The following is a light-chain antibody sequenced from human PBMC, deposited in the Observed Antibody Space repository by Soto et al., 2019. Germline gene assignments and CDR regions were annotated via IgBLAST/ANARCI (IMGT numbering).Light chain of an antibody. CDR2: GAS. V-gene: IGKV3-20*01. CDR3: QHADSFPLIT. Sequence: EIVLTQSPGTLSLSPGERATLSCRASQSVSSSYLAWYQQKPGQAPRLLIYGASSRATGIPDRFSGSGSGTDFTLTISRLEPEDFAVYYCQHADSFPLITFGQGTRLDIK. CDR1: QSVSSSY. J-gene: IGKJ5*01.